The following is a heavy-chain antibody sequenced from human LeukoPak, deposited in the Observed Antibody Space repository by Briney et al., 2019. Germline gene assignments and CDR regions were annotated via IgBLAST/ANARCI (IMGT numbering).Heavy chain of an antibody. D-gene: IGHD2-8*01. CDR1: GFTFDDYG. Sequence: PGGSLRLSCAASGFTFDDYGKCWVRHAPGKGLEWVSGIYWNGGSTGYADSVKGRFTISRDNATNTLYLQMNSLRAEDTALYYCAAAIGVVRYARVYYFDYWGQGTLVTVSS. CDR2: IYWNGGST. V-gene: IGHV3-20*04. CDR3: AAAIGVVRYARVYYFDY. J-gene: IGHJ4*02.